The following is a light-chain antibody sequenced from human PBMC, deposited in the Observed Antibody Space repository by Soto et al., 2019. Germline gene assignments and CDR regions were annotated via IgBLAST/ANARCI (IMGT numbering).Light chain of an antibody. V-gene: IGKV3D-15*01. CDR1: QSVSSY. CDR2: DAS. Sequence: EIVFTQYPATLSFSPGERATLSCQASQSVSSYLAWYQQKPGQAPRLLIYDASNRATGIPARFSGSGSGTEFTLTISSLQSEDFAVYYCQQYNNWPPITFGQGTRLEI. J-gene: IGKJ5*01. CDR3: QQYNNWPPIT.